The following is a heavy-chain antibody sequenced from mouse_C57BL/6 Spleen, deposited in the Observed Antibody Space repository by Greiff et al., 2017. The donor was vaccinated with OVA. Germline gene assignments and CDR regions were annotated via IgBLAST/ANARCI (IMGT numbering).Heavy chain of an antibody. J-gene: IGHJ4*01. CDR2: IHPNSGST. CDR1: GYTFTSYW. D-gene: IGHD2-5*01. Sequence: QVQLQQPGAELVKPGASVKLSCKASGYTFTSYWMHWVKQRPGQGLEWIGMIHPNSGSTNYNEKFKSKATLTVDKSSSTAYMQLSSLTSEDSAVYYCARWDSNCRYAMDYWGQGTSVTVSS. CDR3: ARWDSNCRYAMDY. V-gene: IGHV1-64*01.